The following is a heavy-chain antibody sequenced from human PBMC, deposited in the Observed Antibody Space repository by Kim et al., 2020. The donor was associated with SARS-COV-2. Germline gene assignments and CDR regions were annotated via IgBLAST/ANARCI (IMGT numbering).Heavy chain of an antibody. D-gene: IGHD6-19*01. V-gene: IGHV4-39*01. J-gene: IGHJ6*02. Sequence: SETLSLTCTVSGGSISSSSYYWGWIRQPPGKGLEWIGSIYYSGSTYYNPSLKSRFTISVDTSKNQFSLKLSSVTAADTAVYYCARHSYSSGWYYYYGMDVWGQGTTVTVFS. CDR3: ARHSYSSGWYYYYGMDV. CDR2: IYYSGST. CDR1: GGSISSSSYY.